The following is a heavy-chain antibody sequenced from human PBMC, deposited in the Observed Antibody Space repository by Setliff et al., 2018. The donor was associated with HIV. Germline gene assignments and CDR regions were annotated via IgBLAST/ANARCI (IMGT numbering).Heavy chain of an antibody. CDR1: GYTFRSYG. CDR3: ARDGYYYDSSGHLAYYFDY. V-gene: IGHV7-4-1*02. CDR2: INTNTGKP. D-gene: IGHD3-22*01. Sequence: ASVKVSCKASGYTFRSYGINWVRQAPGQGLEWMGWINTNTGKPTYAQGFTGRYVFSLDTSVSAAYLQINSLKAEDSAVYYCARDGYYYDSSGHLAYYFDYWGQGTLVTVSS. J-gene: IGHJ4*02.